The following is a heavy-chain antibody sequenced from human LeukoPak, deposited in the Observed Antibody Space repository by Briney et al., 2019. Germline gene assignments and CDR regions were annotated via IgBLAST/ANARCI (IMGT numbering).Heavy chain of an antibody. CDR3: ARVLTLGGYYYYGMDV. CDR1: GGTFSSYA. CDR2: IIPIFGTA. D-gene: IGHD3-3*01. Sequence: ASVKVSCKASGGTFSSYAISWVRQAPGQGLELMGGIIPIFGTANYAQKFQGRVTITTDESTSTAYMELSSLRSEDTAVYYCARVLTLGGYYYYGMDVWGQGTTVTVSS. J-gene: IGHJ6*02. V-gene: IGHV1-69*05.